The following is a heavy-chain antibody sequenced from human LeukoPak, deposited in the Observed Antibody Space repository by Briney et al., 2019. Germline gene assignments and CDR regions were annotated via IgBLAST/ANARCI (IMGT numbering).Heavy chain of an antibody. V-gene: IGHV3-7*01. CDR2: IKQDGSEK. CDR1: GFTFSTYW. CDR3: ARVSSSGWYRGDY. D-gene: IGHD6-19*01. Sequence: PGGSLRLSCAASGFTFSTYWMTWVRQAPGKGLEWVANIKQDGSEKYYVDSVKGRFTISRDNAKNSLYLQMNSLRAEDTAVYYCARVSSSGWYRGDYWGQGTLVTVSS. J-gene: IGHJ4*02.